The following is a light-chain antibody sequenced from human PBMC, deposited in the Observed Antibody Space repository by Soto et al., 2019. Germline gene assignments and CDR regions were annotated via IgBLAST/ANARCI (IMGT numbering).Light chain of an antibody. CDR3: QQYNNWPPYT. J-gene: IGKJ2*01. V-gene: IGKV3-15*01. Sequence: EIGVTQSPATLSVSPGEKATLPCRPSQSVRSNLPWYQQKPGQAPSVLIYAASTRATGIPARFSGGGSGTEFTLTISSLQSEDFAVYYCQQYNNWPPYTFGQGTKLEIK. CDR2: AAS. CDR1: QSVRSN.